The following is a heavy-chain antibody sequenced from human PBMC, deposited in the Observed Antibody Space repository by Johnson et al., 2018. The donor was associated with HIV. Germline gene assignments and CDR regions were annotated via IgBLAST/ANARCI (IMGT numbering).Heavy chain of an antibody. CDR3: AKDSATDPFDI. Sequence: QVQLVESGGGVVKPGRSLRLSCAASGFTFSSYAMHWVRQAPGKGLEWVAVISYDGSNKYYADSVKGRFTISRDNSKNTLYLQMNSLRAEDTAVYYCAKDSATDPFDIWGQGTMVTVSS. CDR2: ISYDGSNK. D-gene: IGHD6-25*01. V-gene: IGHV3-30*04. J-gene: IGHJ3*02. CDR1: GFTFSSYA.